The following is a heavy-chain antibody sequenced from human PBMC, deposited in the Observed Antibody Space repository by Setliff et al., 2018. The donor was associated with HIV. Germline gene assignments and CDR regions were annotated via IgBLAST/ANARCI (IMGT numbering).Heavy chain of an antibody. J-gene: IGHJ4*02. CDR1: GFTFDDYT. CDR2: ISWDGGST. CDR3: ARDRGHSGHDINDY. D-gene: IGHD5-12*01. V-gene: IGHV3-43*01. Sequence: PGGSLRLSCAASGFTFDDYTMHWVRQAPGKGLEWVSLISWDGGSTYYADSVKGRLTISRDNSKNSLYLQMNSLRSEDTALYYCARDRGHSGHDINDYWGQGTLVTVSS.